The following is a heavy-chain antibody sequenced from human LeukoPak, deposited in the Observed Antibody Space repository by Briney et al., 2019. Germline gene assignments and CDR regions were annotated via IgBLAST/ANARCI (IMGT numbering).Heavy chain of an antibody. CDR3: ARSFTIFGVVMPDY. V-gene: IGHV4-39*07. CDR1: GGSISSSSYY. D-gene: IGHD3-3*01. CDR2: INHSGST. Sequence: SETLSLTCTVSGGSISSSSYYWGWIRQPPGKGLEWIGEINHSGSTNYNPSLKSRVTISVDTSKNQFSLKLSSVTAADTAVYYCARSFTIFGVVMPDYWGQGTLVTVSS. J-gene: IGHJ4*02.